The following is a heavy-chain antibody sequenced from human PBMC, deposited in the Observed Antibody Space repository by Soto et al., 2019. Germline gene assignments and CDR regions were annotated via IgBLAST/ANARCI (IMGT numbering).Heavy chain of an antibody. J-gene: IGHJ4*02. CDR3: ARAPSGSYPEFDY. CDR1: GFIFSSYT. CDR2: ITYDGSNQ. V-gene: IGHV3-30-3*01. D-gene: IGHD1-26*01. Sequence: WGSLRLSCAASGFIFSSYTMHWVRQAPGRGLEWVGVITYDGSNQYYADSVKGRFTISRDNSRNMLFLQMNSLRPDDTAVYYFARAPSGSYPEFDYWGQGTLVTVSS.